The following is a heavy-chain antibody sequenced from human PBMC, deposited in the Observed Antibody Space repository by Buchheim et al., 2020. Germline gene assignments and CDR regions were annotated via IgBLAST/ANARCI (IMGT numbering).Heavy chain of an antibody. Sequence: EVQLVESGGGLVKPGGSLRLSCAASGFIFETFTMNWVRLAPGKGLEWVSSISSRSTYISYADSVKGRFTVSRDNADNSLYLEMNSLRAEDTAVYYCARHMTTSSVARWFDPWGQGTLITVSS. V-gene: IGHV3-21*01. CDR2: ISSRSTYI. J-gene: IGHJ5*02. CDR3: ARHMTTSSVARWFDP. CDR1: GFIFETFT. D-gene: IGHD4-17*01.